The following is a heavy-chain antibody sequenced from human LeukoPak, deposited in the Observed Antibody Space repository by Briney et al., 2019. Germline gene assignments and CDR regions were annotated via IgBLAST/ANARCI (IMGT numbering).Heavy chain of an antibody. CDR3: ARGGRITIFGVPKDYYYYYMDV. V-gene: IGHV6-1*01. D-gene: IGHD3-3*01. J-gene: IGHJ6*03. CDR2: TYYRSKWYN. Sequence: SQTLSLTCAIYGDSVSSNSAARNWIRQSPSRGFDWLGRTYYRSKWYNDYAVSVKSRITINPDTSKNQFSLQLNSVTPEDTAVYYCARGGRITIFGVPKDYYYYYMDVWGKGTTVTVSS. CDR1: GDSVSSNSAA.